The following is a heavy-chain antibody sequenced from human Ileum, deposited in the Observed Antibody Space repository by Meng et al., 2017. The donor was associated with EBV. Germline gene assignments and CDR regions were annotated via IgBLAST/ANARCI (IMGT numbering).Heavy chain of an antibody. CDR1: GFSLSTSGVG. Sequence: QITLKESGPTLVKPTXNLTLTCTLSGFSLSTSGVGVGWIRQPPGKALEWLALIYWDDDKRYSPSLKSRLTITKHTSKNQVVLTMTNMDPVDTATYYCAHSTQSSGQRLSFDYWGQGTLVTVSS. J-gene: IGHJ4*02. CDR2: IYWDDDK. CDR3: AHSTQSSGQRLSFDY. D-gene: IGHD3-22*01. V-gene: IGHV2-5*02.